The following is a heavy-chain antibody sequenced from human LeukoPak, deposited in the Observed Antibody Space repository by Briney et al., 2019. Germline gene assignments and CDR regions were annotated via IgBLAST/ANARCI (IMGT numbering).Heavy chain of an antibody. J-gene: IGHJ5*02. CDR3: ARDLNEDTAMETPWFDP. CDR2: INPNSGGT. D-gene: IGHD5-18*01. V-gene: IGHV1-2*02. CDR1: GYTFTGYY. Sequence: ASVKVSCKASGYTFTGYYVHWVRQAPGQGLEWMGWINPNSGGTNYAQKFQGRVTMTRDTSISTAYMELSRLRSDDTAVYYCARDLNEDTAMETPWFDPWGQGTLVTVSS.